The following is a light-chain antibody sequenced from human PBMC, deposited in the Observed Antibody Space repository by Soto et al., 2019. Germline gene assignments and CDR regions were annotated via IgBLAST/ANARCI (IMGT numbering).Light chain of an antibody. V-gene: IGKV3-20*01. CDR1: QIVANNY. J-gene: IGKJ3*01. CDR2: AAS. Sequence: EVVLTQSPGTLSLSPGESATLSCRASQIVANNYLAWYQQRPGQAPRLLIYAASTRAAGIPDRFSGSGSGTDFTLTISRLEPEDFGVFYCHHYSRSPIFTFGHGTTVDMK. CDR3: HHYSRSPIFT.